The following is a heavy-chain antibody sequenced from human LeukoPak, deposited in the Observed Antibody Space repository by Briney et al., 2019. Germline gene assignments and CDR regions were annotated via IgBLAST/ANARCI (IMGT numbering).Heavy chain of an antibody. J-gene: IGHJ3*02. CDR3: ARANDWNQGHYAFDI. CDR2: IKQDGSEK. D-gene: IGHD1-1*01. Sequence: GGSLRLSCAASGFTFSSYAMSWVRQPPGKGLEWVANIKQDGSEKYYVDSVKGRFTISRDNAKNSLYLQMNSLRAEDTAVYYCARANDWNQGHYAFDIWGQGTMVTVSS. CDR1: GFTFSSYA. V-gene: IGHV3-7*01.